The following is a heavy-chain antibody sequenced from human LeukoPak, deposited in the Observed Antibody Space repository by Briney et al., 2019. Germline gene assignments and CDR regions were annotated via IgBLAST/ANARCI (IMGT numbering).Heavy chain of an antibody. D-gene: IGHD3-3*01. J-gene: IGHJ5*02. CDR2: IYYSGST. Sequence: TLSLTCTVSGGSISSGGYYWSWIRQHPGKGLEWIGYIYYSGSTYYNPSLKSRVTISVDTSKNQFSLKLSSVTAADTAVYYCARGGITIFGVAPLGFDPWGQGTLVTVSS. CDR3: ARGGITIFGVAPLGFDP. CDR1: GGSISSGGYY. V-gene: IGHV4-31*03.